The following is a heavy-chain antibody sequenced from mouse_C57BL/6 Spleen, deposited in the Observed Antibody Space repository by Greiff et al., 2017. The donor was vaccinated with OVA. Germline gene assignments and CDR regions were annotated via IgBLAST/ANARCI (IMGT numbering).Heavy chain of an antibody. D-gene: IGHD1-1*01. V-gene: IGHV1-85*01. Sequence: VQLQQSGPELVKPGASVKLSCKASGYTFTSYDIHWVKQRPGQGLEWLGWIYPRAGSTKYHETFKGQATLTVDTSSSTAYMELHSLTSEDSAVDFCARSYYYGSSDYFDYWGQGTTLTVSS. CDR1: GYTFTSYD. J-gene: IGHJ2*01. CDR3: ARSYYYGSSDYFDY. CDR2: IYPRAGST.